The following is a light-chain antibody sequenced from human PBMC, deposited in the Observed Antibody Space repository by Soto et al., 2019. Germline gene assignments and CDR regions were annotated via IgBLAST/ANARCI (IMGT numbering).Light chain of an antibody. CDR3: QQYNNWPPYT. J-gene: IGKJ2*01. CDR1: QSVSSN. CDR2: GAS. V-gene: IGKV3-15*01. Sequence: EIVMTQSPATLSVSPGERATLSCRASQSVSSNLAWYQQKPGQAPRLLIYGASTRAPGIPARFSGSGSGTEFNLTISSLQSEDFAVYYCQQYNNWPPYTFGQGTKLEIK.